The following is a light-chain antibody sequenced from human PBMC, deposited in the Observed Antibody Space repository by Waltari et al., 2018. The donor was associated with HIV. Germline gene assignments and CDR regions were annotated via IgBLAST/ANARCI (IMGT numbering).Light chain of an antibody. J-gene: IGLJ2*01. CDR3: AAWDDRLSCRL. Sequence: SVLAPPRPASGLPGPRVRISCSGRSSNVRHNYVSWYHQVPGVAPKLLIYRNNQLPSGVPDRVAGSKSGTSASLACSGLRTEDDAEYYCAAWDDRLSCRLFGGGTKVTVL. CDR2: RNN. CDR1: SSNVRHNY. V-gene: IGLV1-47*01.